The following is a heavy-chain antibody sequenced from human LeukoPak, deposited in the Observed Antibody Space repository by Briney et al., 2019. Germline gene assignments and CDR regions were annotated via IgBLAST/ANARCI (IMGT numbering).Heavy chain of an antibody. Sequence: GGSLRLSRAASGFTFSSYWMSWVRQAPGKGLEWVANIKQDGSEKYYVDSVKGRFTISRDNAKNSLYLQMNSLRAEDTAVYYCARTWAGAFFDYWGQGTLVTVSS. CDR3: ARTWAGAFFDY. D-gene: IGHD6-19*01. CDR2: IKQDGSEK. CDR1: GFTFSSYW. V-gene: IGHV3-7*01. J-gene: IGHJ4*02.